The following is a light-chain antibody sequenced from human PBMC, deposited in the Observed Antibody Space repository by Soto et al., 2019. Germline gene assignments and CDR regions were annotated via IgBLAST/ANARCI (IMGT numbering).Light chain of an antibody. CDR3: QQYGSSPWT. Sequence: EIVLTQSPGTLSLSPGERATLSCRASQSVSSSFLAWYQQKPGQAPRLLIYGASSRATGIPDRFSGSGSGTDFTLTISRLEPEDLAVDYWQQYGSSPWTFGQGTKVEIK. J-gene: IGKJ1*01. V-gene: IGKV3-20*01. CDR2: GAS. CDR1: QSVSSSF.